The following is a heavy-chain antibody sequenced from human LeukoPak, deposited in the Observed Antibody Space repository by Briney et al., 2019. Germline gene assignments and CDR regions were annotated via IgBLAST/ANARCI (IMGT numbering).Heavy chain of an antibody. CDR2: ISSSGSTI. CDR1: GFTFSSYS. V-gene: IGHV3-48*04. CDR3: ARDLAILTGSFDY. D-gene: IGHD3-9*01. Sequence: GGSLRLSCAASGFTFSSYSMNWVRQAPGKGLEWVSYISSSGSTIYYADSVKGRFTISRDNAKNSLYLQMNSLRAEDTAVYYCARDLAILTGSFDYWGQGTLVTVSS. J-gene: IGHJ4*02.